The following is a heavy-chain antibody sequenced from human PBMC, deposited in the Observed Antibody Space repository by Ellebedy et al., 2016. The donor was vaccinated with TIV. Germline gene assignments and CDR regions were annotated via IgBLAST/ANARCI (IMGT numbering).Heavy chain of an antibody. J-gene: IGHJ4*02. CDR1: GFTFSTYW. D-gene: IGHD2-2*01. Sequence: PGGSLRLSCAASGFTFSTYWMGWVRQAPGRGLEWVANIKQDGSDKNYVDSVKGRFTISRDNAKNSLYLQMNSLSADDTAVYYCARGSGYCSSTSCSGETDWGQGTPVTVSS. CDR2: IKQDGSDK. CDR3: ARGSGYCSSTSCSGETD. V-gene: IGHV3-7*03.